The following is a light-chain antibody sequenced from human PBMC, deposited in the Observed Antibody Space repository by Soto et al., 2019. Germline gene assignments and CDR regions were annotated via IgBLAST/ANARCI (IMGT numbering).Light chain of an antibody. CDR3: QQRSEWPRT. CDR2: DAS. J-gene: IGKJ1*01. Sequence: EIVLTQSPGTLSLSPGERATVSCRASQSISSSLAWYQQKPGQAPRLLIYDASTRATGFPARFSGSGSGTDFTLSIGSLEPEDLAVYYCQQRSEWPRTFGQGTKVEIK. V-gene: IGKV3-11*01. CDR1: QSISSS.